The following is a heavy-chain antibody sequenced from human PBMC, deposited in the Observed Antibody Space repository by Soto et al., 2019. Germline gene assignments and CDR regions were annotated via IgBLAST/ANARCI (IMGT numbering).Heavy chain of an antibody. CDR3: AKDKIVVVPAAPDAFDI. V-gene: IGHV3-23*01. Sequence: GGSLRLSCAASGFTFSSYAMRWVRQAPGKGLEWVSAISGSGGSTYYADSVKGRFTISRDNSKNTLYLQMNSLRAEDTAVYYCAKDKIVVVPAAPDAFDIWGQGTMVTVSS. CDR1: GFTFSSYA. D-gene: IGHD2-2*01. J-gene: IGHJ3*02. CDR2: ISGSGGST.